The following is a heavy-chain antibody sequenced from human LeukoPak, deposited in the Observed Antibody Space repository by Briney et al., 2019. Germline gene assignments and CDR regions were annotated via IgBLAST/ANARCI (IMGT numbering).Heavy chain of an antibody. CDR3: ARVAVVDFDY. J-gene: IGHJ4*02. CDR2: ISSSSSYI. D-gene: IGHD6-19*01. Sequence: GGSLRPSCAASGFTFSSYSMNWVRQAPGKGLEWVSSISSSSSYIYYADSVKGRFTISRDNAKNSLYLQMNSLRAEDTAVYYCARVAVVDFDYWGQGTLVTVSS. CDR1: GFTFSSYS. V-gene: IGHV3-21*01.